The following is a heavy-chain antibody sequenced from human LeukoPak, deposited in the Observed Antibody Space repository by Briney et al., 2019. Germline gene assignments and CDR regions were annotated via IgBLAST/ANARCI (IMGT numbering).Heavy chain of an antibody. D-gene: IGHD3-10*01. CDR2: ISGSGGST. J-gene: IGHJ5*02. CDR3: AKNPSGSGRFDP. V-gene: IGHV3-23*01. Sequence: GGSLRLSCAASGFTFSSYAMSWVRQAPGKGLEWVSAISGSGGSTYYADSVKGRFTISRDNSKNTLYLQVNSLRAEDTAVYYCAKNPSGSGRFDPWGQGTLVTVSS. CDR1: GFTFSSYA.